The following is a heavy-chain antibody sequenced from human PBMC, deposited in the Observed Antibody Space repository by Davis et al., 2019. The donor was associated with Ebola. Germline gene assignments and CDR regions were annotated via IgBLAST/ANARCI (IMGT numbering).Heavy chain of an antibody. D-gene: IGHD1-26*01. CDR3: ARESGGGIDY. CDR2: IRNKAYGGTT. CDR1: GFTFGDYT. J-gene: IGHJ4*02. Sequence: PGGSLRLSCTGSGFTFGDYTMSWVRQAPGKGLEWVGFIRNKAYGGTTEYAASVKGRFTISRDDSGNIAYLQMNSLKIEDTAVYYCARESGGGIDYWGQGTLVTVSS. V-gene: IGHV3-49*04.